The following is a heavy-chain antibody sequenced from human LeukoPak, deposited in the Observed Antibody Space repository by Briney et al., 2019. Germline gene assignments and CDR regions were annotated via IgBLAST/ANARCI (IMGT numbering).Heavy chain of an antibody. V-gene: IGHV3-53*01. D-gene: IGHD1-26*01. J-gene: IGHJ4*02. CDR2: IYSGGRT. Sequence: GGSLRLSCAASGFTFSTYSMNWVRQAPGKGLEWVSVIYSGGRTYYADSVKGRFTISRDNSKNTLYLQMNSLRAEDTAVYYCAREGATSAFDYWGQGTLVTVSS. CDR3: AREGATSAFDY. CDR1: GFTFSTYS.